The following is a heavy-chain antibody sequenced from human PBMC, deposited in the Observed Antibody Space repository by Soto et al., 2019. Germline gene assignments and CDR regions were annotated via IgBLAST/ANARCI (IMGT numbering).Heavy chain of an antibody. Sequence: QVQLVESGGGVVQPGRSLRLSCAASGFTFSSYGMHWVRQAPGKGLEWVAVIWYDGSNKYYADSVKGRFTISRDNSKNTLYLQMNSLRAEYTAVYYCARGGLEYCGGDCYLFDYWGQGTLVTVSS. D-gene: IGHD2-21*02. V-gene: IGHV3-33*01. CDR1: GFTFSSYG. J-gene: IGHJ4*02. CDR2: IWYDGSNK. CDR3: ARGGLEYCGGDCYLFDY.